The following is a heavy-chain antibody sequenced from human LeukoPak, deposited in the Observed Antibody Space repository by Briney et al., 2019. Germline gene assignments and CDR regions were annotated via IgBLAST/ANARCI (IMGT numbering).Heavy chain of an antibody. CDR2: IYTSGST. CDR1: GGSISSYY. Sequence: SETLSLTCTVSGGSISSYYWSWIRQPAGKGLEWIGRIYTSGSTNYNPSLESRVTMSVDTSKNQFSLKLSSVTAADTAVYYCARESYYYGSGDRPAFDIWGQGTMVTVSS. D-gene: IGHD3-10*01. CDR3: ARESYYYGSGDRPAFDI. J-gene: IGHJ3*02. V-gene: IGHV4-4*07.